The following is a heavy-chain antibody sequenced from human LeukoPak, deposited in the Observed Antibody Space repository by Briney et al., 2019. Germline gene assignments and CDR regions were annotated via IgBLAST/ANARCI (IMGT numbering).Heavy chain of an antibody. D-gene: IGHD2-2*02. J-gene: IGHJ4*02. V-gene: IGHV4-34*01. CDR2: INHSGST. CDR3: ARGSGGDIVVVPAAIKFDY. CDR1: GGSFSGYY. Sequence: SETLSLTRAVYGGSFSGYYWSWIRQPPGKGLEWIGEINHSGSTNYNPSLKSRVTISVDTSKNQFSLKLSSVTAADTAVYYCARGSGGDIVVVPAAIKFDYWGQGTLVTVSS.